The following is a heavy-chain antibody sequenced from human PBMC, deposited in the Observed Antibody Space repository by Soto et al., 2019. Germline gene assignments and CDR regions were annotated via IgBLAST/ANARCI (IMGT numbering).Heavy chain of an antibody. V-gene: IGHV1-18*01. CDR1: GFTFSSYG. Sequence: QVQLVQSGGEVKKPGASVKVSCKASGFTFSSYGISWVRQAPGQGLEWVGWISAYSGNTVHAQRLQGRVTLTTDTPTNTAHMELRSLRLDDTAVYFCAKDCPLYRSSSSDWFDLWGQGTLVTVSS. D-gene: IGHD6-6*01. CDR2: ISAYSGNT. CDR3: AKDCPLYRSSSSDWFDL. J-gene: IGHJ5*01.